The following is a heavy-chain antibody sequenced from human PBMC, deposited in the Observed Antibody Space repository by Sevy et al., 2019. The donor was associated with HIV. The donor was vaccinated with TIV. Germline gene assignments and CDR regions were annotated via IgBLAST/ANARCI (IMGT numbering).Heavy chain of an antibody. Sequence: GASVKVSCKASGYTFTSYGISWVRQAPGQGLEWMGWISAYNGNTNYAQKLQGRVTMTTDTSTSTAYMELRSLRSDDTAVYYCAREPTGYSGSYYGSVYWGQGTLVTVSS. D-gene: IGHD1-26*01. CDR1: GYTFTSYG. V-gene: IGHV1-18*01. CDR2: ISAYNGNT. J-gene: IGHJ4*02. CDR3: AREPTGYSGSYYGSVY.